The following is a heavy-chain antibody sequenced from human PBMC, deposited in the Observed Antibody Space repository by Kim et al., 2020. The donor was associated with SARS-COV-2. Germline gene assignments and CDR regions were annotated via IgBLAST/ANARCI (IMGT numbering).Heavy chain of an antibody. V-gene: IGHV3-11*01. J-gene: IGHJ5*02. CDR3: VRLTVTAPNWVDT. Sequence: SYADSVKGRFTISRDGATNALQLQKESLTVEDTAVYSCVRLTVTAPNWVDTWGQGTQVTVSS. D-gene: IGHD2-21*02.